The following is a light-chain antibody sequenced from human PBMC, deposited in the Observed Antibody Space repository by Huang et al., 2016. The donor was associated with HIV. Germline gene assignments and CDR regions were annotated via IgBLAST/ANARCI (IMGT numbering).Light chain of an antibody. Sequence: DVVMTQIPLSLPVTLGQPASISCRSSQSLVHSDGNTYLNWFHQRPGQSPRRLIYKSSNRDSGVPDRFSGSGSGTDFTLKISRVEAEDVGVYYCMQGTHWPPTFGGGTKVEIK. V-gene: IGKV2-30*02. CDR3: MQGTHWPPT. CDR2: KSS. CDR1: QSLVHSDGNTY. J-gene: IGKJ4*01.